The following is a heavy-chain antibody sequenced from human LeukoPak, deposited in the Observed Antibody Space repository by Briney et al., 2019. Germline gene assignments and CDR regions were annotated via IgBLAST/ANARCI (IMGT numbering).Heavy chain of an antibody. V-gene: IGHV3-23*01. D-gene: IGHD2-2*01. CDR1: GFTFSSYA. CDR2: ISGSGGST. CDR3: AKLVPCTSCYEWFDP. J-gene: IGHJ5*02. Sequence: GGSLRLSCAASGFTFSSYAMSWVREASGKGLEWVSAISGSGGSTYYADSVKGRFTISRDNSKNTLYLQMNSLRAEDTAVYYCAKLVPCTSCYEWFDPWGQGTLVTVSS.